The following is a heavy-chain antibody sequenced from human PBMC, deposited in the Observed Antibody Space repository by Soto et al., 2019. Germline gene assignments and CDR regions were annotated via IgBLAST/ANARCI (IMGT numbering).Heavy chain of an antibody. Sequence: GGSLRLSCAASGFTFSSYSMNWVRQAPGKXLEWVSYISSSSSTIYYADSVKGRFTISRDNAKNSLYLQMNSLRDEDTAVYYCARAGGYDFWSGYYPNWEPASLSMDVWGQGTTVTVSS. V-gene: IGHV3-48*02. D-gene: IGHD3-3*01. CDR2: ISSSSSTI. J-gene: IGHJ6*02. CDR1: GFTFSSYS. CDR3: ARAGGYDFWSGYYPNWEPASLSMDV.